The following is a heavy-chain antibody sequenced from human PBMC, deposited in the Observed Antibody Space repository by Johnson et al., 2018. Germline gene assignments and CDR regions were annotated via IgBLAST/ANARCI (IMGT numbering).Heavy chain of an antibody. Sequence: VQLQESGGGLVKPGGSLRLSCAASGFTFSNAWMNWVRQAQGKGLEWVGFIRSKAYGGTTEYAASVKGRFTISRDASKSIAYLQMNSLKTEDTAVYYCTRERDYSGGDAFDIWGQGTMVTVSS. V-gene: IGHV3-49*04. J-gene: IGHJ3*02. CDR1: GFTFSNAW. D-gene: IGHD6-19*01. CDR3: TRERDYSGGDAFDI. CDR2: IRSKAYGGTT.